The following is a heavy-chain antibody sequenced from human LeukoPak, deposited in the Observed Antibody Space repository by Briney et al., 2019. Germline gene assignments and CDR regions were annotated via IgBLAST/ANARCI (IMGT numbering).Heavy chain of an antibody. V-gene: IGHV1-46*01. D-gene: IGHD3-10*01. CDR1: GYTFTSYY. CDR2: INPSGGST. J-gene: IGHJ6*03. Sequence: ALVKVSCKASGYTFTSYYMHWVRQAPGQGLEWMGIINPSGGSTSYAQKFQGRVTMTRDTSTSTVYMELSGLRSEDTAVYYCARDLGITMVRGVPDYYMDVWGKGTTVTVSS. CDR3: ARDLGITMVRGVPDYYMDV.